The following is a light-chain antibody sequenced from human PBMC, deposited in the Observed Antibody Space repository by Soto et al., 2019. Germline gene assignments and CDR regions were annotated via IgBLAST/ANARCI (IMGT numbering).Light chain of an antibody. CDR2: GAS. CDR3: QQYGSSTYT. V-gene: IGKV3-20*01. J-gene: IGKJ2*01. CDR1: QSVSSSY. Sequence: EIVLTQSPGTLSLSPGERATLSCRASQSVSSSYLAWYQQKPGQAPRLLIYGASSRATGIPDRFSGSGSGTDFTLSTSRLEPEDFAVYYCQQYGSSTYTFGQGTKVDIX.